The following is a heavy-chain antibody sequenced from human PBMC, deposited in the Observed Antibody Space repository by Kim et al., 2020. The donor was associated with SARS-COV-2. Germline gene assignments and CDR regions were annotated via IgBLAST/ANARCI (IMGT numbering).Heavy chain of an antibody. V-gene: IGHV4-59*01. CDR1: GGSISYYY. CDR2: VFDSGST. D-gene: IGHD3-22*01. CDR3: ARGKYYYDGSGNPRFWYFDL. Sequence: SETLSLTCTFSGGSISYYYWSWIRQPPGKGLEWIGYVFDSGSTNYNPSLKSRVTISLDTSKKQFSLKLTSVTAADTAVYYCARGKYYYDGSGNPRFWYFDLWGRGNLVTVSS. J-gene: IGHJ2*01.